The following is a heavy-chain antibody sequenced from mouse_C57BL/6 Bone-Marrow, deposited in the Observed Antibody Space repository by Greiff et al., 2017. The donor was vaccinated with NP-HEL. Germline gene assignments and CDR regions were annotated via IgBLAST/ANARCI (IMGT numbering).Heavy chain of an antibody. CDR1: GFTFSDAW. Sequence: EVKLMESGGGLVQPGGSMKLSCAASGFTFSDAWMDWVRQSPEKGLEWVSEIRNKANNHATYYAESVKGRFTISRDDSKSSVYLQMNSLRAEDTGIYYCTQYYYGSSSFAYWGQGTLVTVSA. CDR2: IRNKANNHAT. D-gene: IGHD1-1*01. V-gene: IGHV6-6*01. J-gene: IGHJ3*01. CDR3: TQYYYGSSSFAY.